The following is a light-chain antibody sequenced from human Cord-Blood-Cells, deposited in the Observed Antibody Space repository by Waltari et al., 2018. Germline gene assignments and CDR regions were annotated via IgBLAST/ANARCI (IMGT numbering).Light chain of an antibody. CDR1: QVISSY. J-gene: IGKJ3*01. Sequence: IQLTQSPSSLSASVGDRGTITCRASQVISSYLACYQQKPGKAPKLLTYAASPLQSAVPSRFSGSGSGTDFPLTISSLQPEDFATYYGQQLNSYPFTFGPGTKVDIK. V-gene: IGKV1-9*01. CDR2: AAS. CDR3: QQLNSYPFT.